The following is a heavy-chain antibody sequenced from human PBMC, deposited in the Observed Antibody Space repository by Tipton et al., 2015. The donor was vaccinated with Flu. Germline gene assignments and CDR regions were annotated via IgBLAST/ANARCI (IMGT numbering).Heavy chain of an antibody. CDR1: GGSVNTNSYY. CDR2: VYYTGSA. D-gene: IGHD3-22*01. CDR3: AREHFYDVYLLDWYVDL. V-gene: IGHV4-39*07. J-gene: IGHJ2*01. Sequence: TLSLTCSVSGGSVNTNSYYWGWIRQPPGKGLEWIGSVYYTGSAYYNPSLKSRVTISVDASKNQVSLKLSSVTAADTAVYYCAREHFYDVYLLDWYVDLWGRGTLVTVSS.